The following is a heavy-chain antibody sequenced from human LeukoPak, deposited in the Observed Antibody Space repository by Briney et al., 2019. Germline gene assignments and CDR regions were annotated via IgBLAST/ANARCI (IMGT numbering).Heavy chain of an antibody. V-gene: IGHV1-69*13. J-gene: IGHJ4*02. CDR2: IIPIFGTA. CDR3: ARTSSSGLNFDY. CDR1: GGTFSSYA. Sequence: ASVKVSCKASGGTFSSYAISWVRQAPGQGLEWMGGIIPIFGTANYAQKFQGRVTITADESTSTAYMELSSLRSEDTAVYYCARTSSSGLNFDYWGQGTLVTVSS. D-gene: IGHD6-19*01.